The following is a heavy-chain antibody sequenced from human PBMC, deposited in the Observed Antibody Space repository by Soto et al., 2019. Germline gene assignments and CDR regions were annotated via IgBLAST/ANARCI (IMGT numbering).Heavy chain of an antibody. CDR1: GFSLTTSGVG. D-gene: IGHD3-3*01. J-gene: IGHJ4*02. V-gene: IGHV2-5*02. Sequence: QITLTESGPTVLRPTEALTLTCRFSGFSLTTSGVGVGWIRQSPGKAPESLALIYWDDDKRYSASLKSRLTTTKDTSITQVGLTVSDFDPTDPATSSCAHRLLRTVFGMMTMTTIDFAFWGQGTPVAAAS. CDR3: AHRLLRTVFGMMTMTTIDFAF. CDR2: IYWDDDK.